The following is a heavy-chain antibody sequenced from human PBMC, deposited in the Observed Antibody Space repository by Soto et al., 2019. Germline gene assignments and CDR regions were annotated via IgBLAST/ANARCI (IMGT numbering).Heavy chain of an antibody. V-gene: IGHV1-18*04. Sequence: QVQLVQSGAEVKKPGASVKVSCKASGYTFTSYGISWVRQAPGQGLEWMGWISAYNGNTNYAQKLQGRVTMTTDTATSTAYMELRSLRSDDTAVYYCARDQDFWSGYASYYYYGMDVWGQGTTVTVSS. CDR2: ISAYNGNT. CDR1: GYTFTSYG. D-gene: IGHD3-3*01. J-gene: IGHJ6*02. CDR3: ARDQDFWSGYASYYYYGMDV.